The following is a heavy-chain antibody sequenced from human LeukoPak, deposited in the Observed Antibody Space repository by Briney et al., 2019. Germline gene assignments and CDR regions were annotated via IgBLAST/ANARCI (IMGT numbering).Heavy chain of an antibody. D-gene: IGHD3-10*01. CDR1: GITLSNYA. CDR3: AEAGDPWFGIYYFDY. Sequence: PGGSLRLSCAVSGITLSNYAMSWVRQAPGKGLEWVPAISGSGGSTYYADSVKGRFTISRDNSKNTLYLQMNSLRAEDTAVYYCAEAGDPWFGIYYFDYWGQGTLVTVSS. J-gene: IGHJ4*02. CDR2: ISGSGGST. V-gene: IGHV3-23*01.